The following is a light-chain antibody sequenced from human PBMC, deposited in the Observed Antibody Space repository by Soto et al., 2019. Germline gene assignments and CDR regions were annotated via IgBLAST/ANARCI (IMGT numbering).Light chain of an antibody. J-gene: IGLJ2*01. V-gene: IGLV4-69*01. CDR3: QTWGYGIQV. CDR2: LNSDGSH. CDR1: SGHSSYA. Sequence: QSVLTQSPSASASLGASVKLTCTLSSGHSSYAIAWHQQQPEKGPRYLMKLNSDGSHSKGDGIPDRFSGPSSGAERYLTISSLQSEDEADYYCQTWGYGIQVFGGGTKLTVL.